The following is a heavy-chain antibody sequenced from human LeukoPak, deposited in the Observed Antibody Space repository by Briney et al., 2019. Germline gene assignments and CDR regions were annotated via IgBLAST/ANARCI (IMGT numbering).Heavy chain of an antibody. D-gene: IGHD3-22*01. CDR3: ARDLPASDGYYYFDY. V-gene: IGHV4-39*07. J-gene: IGHJ4*02. Sequence: SETLSLTCTVSGGSISSSSYYWGWIRQPPGKGLEWIGSIYYSGSTNYNPSLKSRVTISVDTSKNQFSLKLSSVTAADTAVYYCARDLPASDGYYYFDYWGQGTLVTVSS. CDR2: IYYSGST. CDR1: GGSISSSSYY.